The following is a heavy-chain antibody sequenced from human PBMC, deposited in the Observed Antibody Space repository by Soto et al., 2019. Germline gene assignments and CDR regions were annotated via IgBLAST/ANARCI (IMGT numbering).Heavy chain of an antibody. CDR3: GGEVRQHWYGWYYCGLDV. CDR2: IIPIFGTA. CDR1: GGTFSSYA. V-gene: IGHV1-69*12. D-gene: IGHD4-17*01. Sequence: QVQLVQSGAEVKKPGSSVKVSCKASGGTFSSYAISWVRQAPGQGLEWMGGIIPIFGTANYAQKFLGRVPITAFESTPRSYMYLSNLRFQGPALYHFGGEVRQHWYGWYYCGLDVLGRGYSVT. J-gene: IGHJ6*01.